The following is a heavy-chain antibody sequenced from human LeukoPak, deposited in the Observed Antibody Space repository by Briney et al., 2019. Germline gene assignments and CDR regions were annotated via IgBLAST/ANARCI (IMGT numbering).Heavy chain of an antibody. Sequence: PGTSLRLSCLGSGFTFDDYALHWVRHAPGRGLEWVSGIGWDSDSIGYADSVKGRFTISRDNAKNSVFLEMTSPRPEDTALYYCVKDKGAAILPGDVFESWSQGTMVTVSS. CDR2: IGWDSDSI. CDR3: VKDKGAAILPGDVFES. J-gene: IGHJ3*02. D-gene: IGHD1-26*01. V-gene: IGHV3-9*01. CDR1: GFTFDDYA.